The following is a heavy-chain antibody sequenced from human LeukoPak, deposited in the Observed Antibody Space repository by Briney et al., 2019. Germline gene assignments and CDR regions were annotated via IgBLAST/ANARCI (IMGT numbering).Heavy chain of an antibody. V-gene: IGHV3-13*01. Sequence: HSGGSLRLSCAASRFTLSSYAMHWVRQAPGKGLEWVSAIGTGGDTYYLDSVKGRFTISRENAKNSLYLQMNSLRAGDTAVYYCAREINERHGDSYIGGFDMWGQGTMVTVS. CDR2: IGTGGDT. D-gene: IGHD2-21*02. J-gene: IGHJ3*02. CDR3: AREINERHGDSYIGGFDM. CDR1: RFTLSSYA.